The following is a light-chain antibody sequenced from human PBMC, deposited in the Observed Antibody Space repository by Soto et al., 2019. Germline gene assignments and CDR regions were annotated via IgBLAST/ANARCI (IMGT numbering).Light chain of an antibody. J-gene: IGKJ1*01. CDR3: QQHYNTPRT. CDR2: WAS. Sequence: DIVMTQSPDSLAVSLGERATINCKSSQSVLYSSNNKNFLAWYQQKPGQPPKLLIYWASTRESGVPDRFSGSGSGTDFTHTISSLQAEDVAVYYCQQHYNTPRTFGQGTKVEIK. V-gene: IGKV4-1*01. CDR1: QSVLYSSNNKNF.